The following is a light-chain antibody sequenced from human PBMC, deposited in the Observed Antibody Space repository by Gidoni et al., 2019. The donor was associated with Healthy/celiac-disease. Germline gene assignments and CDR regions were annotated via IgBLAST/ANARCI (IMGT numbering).Light chain of an antibody. CDR2: WAS. V-gene: IGKV4-1*01. CDR1: QSVLYSSNNKNY. J-gene: IGKJ4*01. CDR3: QQYYSTPLT. Sequence: DIVMTQSPDSLAVSLGERATSNCKSSQSVLYSSNNKNYLAWYQQKPGQPPKLLIYWASTRESGVPDRFSGSGSGTDFTLTISSLQADDVAVYYCQQYYSTPLTFGGGTKVEIK.